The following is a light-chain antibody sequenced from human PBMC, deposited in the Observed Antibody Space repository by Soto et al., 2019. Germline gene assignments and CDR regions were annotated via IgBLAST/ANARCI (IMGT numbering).Light chain of an antibody. V-gene: IGLV2-8*01. Sequence: QSALTQPPSASGSPGQSVTISCTGTSSDVGGYNYVSWYQQHPGKAPKLMIYEVTKRPSGVPDRFSGSKSGNTASLTVSGLQAEDEADYYCSSYTGSNSEVFGTETKVTVL. J-gene: IGLJ1*01. CDR2: EVT. CDR3: SSYTGSNSEV. CDR1: SSDVGGYNY.